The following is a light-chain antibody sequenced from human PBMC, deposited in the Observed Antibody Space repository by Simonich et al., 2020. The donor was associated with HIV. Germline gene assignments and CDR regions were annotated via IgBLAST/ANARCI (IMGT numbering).Light chain of an antibody. V-gene: IGKV1-39*01. J-gene: IGKJ2*01. CDR2: AAS. CDR3: QQSYSTPPYT. CDR1: QSITNY. Sequence: DIQMTQSPSSLSASVGDRVTITCRASQSITNYLNWYQQKPGKAPKLLIYAASSLQSGVSSRFSGSGSGTDFTLTISSLQPEDFATYYCQQSYSTPPYTFGQGTKLEIK.